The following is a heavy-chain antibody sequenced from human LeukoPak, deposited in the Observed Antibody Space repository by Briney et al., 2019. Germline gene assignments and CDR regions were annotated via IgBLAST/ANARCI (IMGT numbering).Heavy chain of an antibody. D-gene: IGHD3-10*01. CDR1: GGTFSSFP. CDR3: ARASELGEWFGDLLYI. V-gene: IGHV1-69*08. CDR2: IIPFLDTT. J-gene: IGHJ6*02. Sequence: SVRVSCKASGGTFSSFPISWVRQAPGQGLEWLGRIIPFLDTTNYAHKFQGRVKITADKSTSTAYLELRSLRSEDTAIYYCARASELGEWFGDLLYIWGQGTTVTVSS.